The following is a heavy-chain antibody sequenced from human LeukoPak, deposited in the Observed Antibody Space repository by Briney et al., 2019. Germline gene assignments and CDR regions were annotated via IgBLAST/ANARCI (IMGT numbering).Heavy chain of an antibody. CDR1: GFTFSTYA. D-gene: IGHD5-12*01. V-gene: IGHV3-23*01. Sequence: PGGSLRLSCAASGFTFSTYAMSWVRQAPGKGLEWVSTINDSGGSTDYADSVKGRFTISRDNSKNTLYLQMHSLRAGDTAVYYRAKDSGYDDGAFDIWGQGTMVTVSS. CDR3: AKDSGYDDGAFDI. CDR2: INDSGGST. J-gene: IGHJ3*02.